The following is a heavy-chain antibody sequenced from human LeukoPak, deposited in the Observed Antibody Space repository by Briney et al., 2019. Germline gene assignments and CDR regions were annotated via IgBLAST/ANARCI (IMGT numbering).Heavy chain of an antibody. D-gene: IGHD4-17*01. CDR2: IYRSGIT. V-gene: IGHV4-61*02. Sequence: PSETLSLTCTVSGGSISSSNNYWNWIRQPAGKGLEWIGRIYRSGITNYNPSLKSRVTISVDTSKNQFSLKLSSVTAADTAVYYCARQGYADFSSRPFDYWGQGTLVTVSS. CDR3: ARQGYADFSSRPFDY. CDR1: GGSISSSNNY. J-gene: IGHJ4*02.